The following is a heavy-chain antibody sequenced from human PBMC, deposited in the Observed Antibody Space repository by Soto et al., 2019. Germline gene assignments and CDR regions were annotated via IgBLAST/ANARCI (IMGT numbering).Heavy chain of an antibody. CDR2: INHSGST. J-gene: IGHJ6*02. CDR3: ARGGGDDYGDYVSYYGMDV. D-gene: IGHD4-17*01. CDR1: GGSFSGYY. V-gene: IGHV4-34*01. Sequence: TLSRTCAVYGGSFSGYYWSWIRQPPGKGLEWIGEINHSGSTNYNPSLKSRVTISVDTSKNQFSLKLSSVTAADTAVYYCARGGGDDYGDYVSYYGMDVWGQGTTVTVSS.